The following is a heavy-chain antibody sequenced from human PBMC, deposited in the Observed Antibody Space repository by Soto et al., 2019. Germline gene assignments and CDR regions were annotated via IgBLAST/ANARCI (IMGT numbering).Heavy chain of an antibody. D-gene: IGHD2-8*01. CDR3: ARSTYRRQYCTNGVCWDWFGP. V-gene: IGHV3-48*02. CDR2: ISSSSSTI. CDR1: GFTFSSYS. J-gene: IGHJ5*02. Sequence: PGGSLRLSCAASGFTFSSYSMNWVRQAPGKGLEWVSYISSSSSTIYYADSVKGRFTISRDNAKNSLYLQMNSLRDEDTAVYYCARSTYRRQYCTNGVCWDWFGPWGQGTLVTVSS.